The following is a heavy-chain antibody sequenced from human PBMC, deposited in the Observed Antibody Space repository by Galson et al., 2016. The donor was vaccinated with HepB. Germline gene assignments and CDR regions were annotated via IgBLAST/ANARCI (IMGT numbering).Heavy chain of an antibody. CDR3: VAMSVARGTDY. J-gene: IGHJ4*02. D-gene: IGHD2-21*01. Sequence: SLRLSCAASGFSVSATYMHWVRRAPGEGLEWVSVMFAGGNTYYATFVEGRFTMSGDRSTNTLFLQMNDLRVDDTAFYYCVAMSVARGTDYWGQGTLVSVSS. CDR2: MFAGGNT. V-gene: IGHV3-53*01. CDR1: GFSVSATY.